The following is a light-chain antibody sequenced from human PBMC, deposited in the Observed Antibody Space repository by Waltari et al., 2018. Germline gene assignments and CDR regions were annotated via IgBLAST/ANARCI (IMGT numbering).Light chain of an antibody. V-gene: IGKV3-11*01. CDR3: QQRSNWPPIT. Sequence: ETVFTQSPATLSFSPGERATLSCRASQSVSSYLAWYQQKPGQAPRLLIYDASNRATGIPARFSGSGSGTDFTLTISSLEPEDFAVYYCQQRSNWPPITFGQGTRLEIK. CDR2: DAS. J-gene: IGKJ5*01. CDR1: QSVSSY.